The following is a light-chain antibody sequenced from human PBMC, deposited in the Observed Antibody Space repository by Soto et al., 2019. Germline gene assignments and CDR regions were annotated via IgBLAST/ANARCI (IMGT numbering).Light chain of an antibody. CDR3: QSYDSSLSGYV. V-gene: IGLV1-40*01. Sequence: QSVLTQPPSVSGAPGQRVTISCTGSSSNIGAGYDVHWYKQLPGTAPKHLIYGNSNRPSGVPDRFSGSKSGTSASLAITGLQAEDEADYYCQSYDSSLSGYVFGTGTKLTVL. J-gene: IGLJ1*01. CDR2: GNS. CDR1: SSNIGAGYD.